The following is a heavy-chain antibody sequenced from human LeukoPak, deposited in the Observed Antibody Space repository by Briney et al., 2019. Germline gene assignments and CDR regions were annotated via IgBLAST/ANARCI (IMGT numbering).Heavy chain of an antibody. V-gene: IGHV1-2*02. CDR1: GYTFPDYY. CDR3: ARLLGAPH. CDR2: INPNSGGT. Sequence: ASVKVSCKASGYTFPDYYMHWVRQAPGQGLEWMGWINPNSGGTNYARNFQGRVTMTRDTSITTACMELSSLRSDDTAVYYCARLLGAPHWGQGALVTVSS. J-gene: IGHJ4*02. D-gene: IGHD1-26*01.